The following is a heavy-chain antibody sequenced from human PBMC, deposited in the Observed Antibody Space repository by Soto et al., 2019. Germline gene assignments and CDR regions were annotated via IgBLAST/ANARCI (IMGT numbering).Heavy chain of an antibody. D-gene: IGHD3-9*01. Sequence: LSLTCTVSGGSISSYYWSWIRQPPGKGLEWIGYIYYSGSTNYNPSLKSRVTISVDTSKNQFSLKLSSVTAADTAVYYCARGGRYFDWLFRDAFDIWGQGTMVTVSS. CDR2: IYYSGST. CDR3: ARGGRYFDWLFRDAFDI. J-gene: IGHJ3*02. V-gene: IGHV4-59*01. CDR1: GGSISSYY.